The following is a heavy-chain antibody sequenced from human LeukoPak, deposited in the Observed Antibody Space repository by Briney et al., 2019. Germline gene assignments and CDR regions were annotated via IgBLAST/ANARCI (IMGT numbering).Heavy chain of an antibody. CDR1: GFTFSSYV. CDR3: ARGGGVGSGYYFDY. CDR2: INWNGGST. D-gene: IGHD3-10*01. Sequence: GGSLRLSCAASGFTFSSYVMNWVRQAPGKGLEWVSGINWNGGSTGYADSVKGRFTISRDNAKNSLYLQMNSLRAEDTALYYCARGGGVGSGYYFDYWGQGTLVTVSS. V-gene: IGHV3-20*04. J-gene: IGHJ4*02.